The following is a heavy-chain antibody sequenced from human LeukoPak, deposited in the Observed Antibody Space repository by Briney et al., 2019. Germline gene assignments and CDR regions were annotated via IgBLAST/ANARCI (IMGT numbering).Heavy chain of an antibody. Sequence: ASVKVSCKASGGTFSSYAISWVRQAPGQGLEWMGRIIPILGIANYAQKFQGRVTITADKSTSTAYMELSSLRSEDTAVYYCARTPGGWNYYYYGMDVWGQGTTVTVSS. CDR2: IIPILGIA. V-gene: IGHV1-69*04. CDR1: GGTFSSYA. CDR3: ARTPGGWNYYYYGMDV. D-gene: IGHD1-1*01. J-gene: IGHJ6*02.